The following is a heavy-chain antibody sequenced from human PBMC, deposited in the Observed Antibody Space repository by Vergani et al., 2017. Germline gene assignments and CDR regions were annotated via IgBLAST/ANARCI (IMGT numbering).Heavy chain of an antibody. D-gene: IGHD6-19*01. CDR2: IYYSGST. CDR1: GGSISSGDYY. V-gene: IGHV4-30-4*01. CDR3: ARGDGGGWALYYFDY. Sequence: QVQLQESGPGLVKPSQTLSLTCTVSGGSISSGDYYWSWIRQPPGKGLEWIGYIYYSGSTYYNPSLKSRVTISVDTSKNQFSLKLSSVTAADTAVYYCARGDGGGWALYYFDYWGQGTLVTVSS. J-gene: IGHJ4*02.